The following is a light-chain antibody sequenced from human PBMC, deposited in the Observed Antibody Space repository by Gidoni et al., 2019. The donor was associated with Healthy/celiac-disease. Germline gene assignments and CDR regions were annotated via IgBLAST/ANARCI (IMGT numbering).Light chain of an antibody. Sequence: EIVLTQSPATLSLSPGESATLSCRASQSVSSYLAWYQQKPVQAPRLLIYDASNRATGIPARFSGSGSGTDFTLTISSLEPEDFAVYYCQQRSNWPPITFXXXTRLEIK. CDR1: QSVSSY. J-gene: IGKJ5*01. CDR3: QQRSNWPPIT. V-gene: IGKV3-11*01. CDR2: DAS.